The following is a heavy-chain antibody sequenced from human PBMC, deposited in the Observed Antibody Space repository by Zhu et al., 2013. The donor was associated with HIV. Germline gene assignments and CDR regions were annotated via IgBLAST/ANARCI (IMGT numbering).Heavy chain of an antibody. J-gene: IGHJ6*03. D-gene: IGHD2-21*01. CDR3: ARGPYVVVVRRHDYYYMDV. CDR2: IIPIFGTA. CDR1: GGTFSSYA. V-gene: IGHV1-69*01. Sequence: QVQLVQSGAEVKKPGSSVKVSCKASGGTFSSYAINWVRQAPGQGLEWMGGIIPIFGTANYAQKFQGRVTITADESTSTAYMELRSLRSEDTAVYYCARGPYVVVVRRHDYYYMDVWGKGTTVTVSS.